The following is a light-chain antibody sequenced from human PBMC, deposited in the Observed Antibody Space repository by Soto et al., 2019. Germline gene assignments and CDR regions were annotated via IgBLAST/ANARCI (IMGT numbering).Light chain of an antibody. CDR1: QTVNSDY. J-gene: IGKJ2*01. Sequence: EIVLTQSPGTLSLSPGETATLSCRASQTVNSDYLAWFQQRPGQAPRLLIYGASNRATGIPDRFSGSGSGTDFTLTISRLEAEDSAVYYCQHYGSSPPYTFGQGTKVDIK. CDR2: GAS. CDR3: QHYGSSPPYT. V-gene: IGKV3-20*01.